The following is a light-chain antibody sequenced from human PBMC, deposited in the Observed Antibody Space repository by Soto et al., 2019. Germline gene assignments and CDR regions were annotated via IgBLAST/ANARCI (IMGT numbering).Light chain of an antibody. Sequence: DIQMTQSPSSVSASVGDRVTISCRASHDVRSWLAWYQQKPGKAPNLLIYGASTLQSGVPSRFSGRGSGTEFPLTISSLQPEDFATYYCQQANGDPWTFGQGTKVEIK. V-gene: IGKV1-12*02. J-gene: IGKJ1*01. CDR3: QQANGDPWT. CDR1: HDVRSW. CDR2: GAS.